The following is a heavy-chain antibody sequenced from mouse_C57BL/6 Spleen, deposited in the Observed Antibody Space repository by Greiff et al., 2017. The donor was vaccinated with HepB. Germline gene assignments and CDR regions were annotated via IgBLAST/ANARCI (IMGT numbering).Heavy chain of an antibody. V-gene: IGHV1-53*01. Sequence: VQLQQPGTELVKPGASVKLSCKASGYTFTSYWMHWVKQRPGQGLEWIGNINPSNGGTNYNEKFKSKATLTVDKSSSTAYMQLSSLTSEDSAVYYCARSPHYYGHYFDYWGQGTTLTVSS. CDR3: ARSPHYYGHYFDY. CDR1: GYTFTSYW. D-gene: IGHD1-2*01. J-gene: IGHJ2*01. CDR2: INPSNGGT.